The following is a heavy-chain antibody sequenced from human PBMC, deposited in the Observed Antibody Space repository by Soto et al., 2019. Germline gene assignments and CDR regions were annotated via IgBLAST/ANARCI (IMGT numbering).Heavy chain of an antibody. J-gene: IGHJ3*02. Sequence: ASVKVSCKASGGNFSSYAISWVRQAPGQGLEWMGGIIPIFGTANYAQKFQGRVTITADKSTSTAYMELSSLRSEDTAVYYCARNIQYCTNGVCYGGHDAFDIWGQGTMVTVSS. CDR2: IIPIFGTA. CDR1: GGNFSSYA. V-gene: IGHV1-69*06. D-gene: IGHD2-8*01. CDR3: ARNIQYCTNGVCYGGHDAFDI.